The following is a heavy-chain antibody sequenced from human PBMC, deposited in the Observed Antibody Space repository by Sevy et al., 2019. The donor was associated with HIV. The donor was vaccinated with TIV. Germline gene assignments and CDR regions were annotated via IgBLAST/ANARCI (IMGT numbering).Heavy chain of an antibody. Sequence: ASVKVSCKASGGTFSSYAISWVRQAPGQGLEWMGGIIPIFGTAHYAQKFQGRFTITADESTSTAYMELSSLRSEDTDVYYWACPWVRYCCGGGCPLDYWGQGTLVTVSS. V-gene: IGHV1-69*13. CDR3: ACPWVRYCCGGGCPLDY. CDR2: IIPIFGTA. CDR1: GGTFSSYA. D-gene: IGHD2-15*01. J-gene: IGHJ4*02.